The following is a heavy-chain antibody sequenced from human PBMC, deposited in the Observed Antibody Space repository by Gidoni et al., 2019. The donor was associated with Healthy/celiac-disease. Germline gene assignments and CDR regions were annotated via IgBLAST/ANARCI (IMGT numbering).Heavy chain of an antibody. Sequence: EVQLVESGGGLVQPGGSLRLSCAASGFTFSSYEMNWVRQAPGKGLEWVSYISSSGSTIYYADSVKGRFTISRDNAKNSLYLQMNSLRAEDTAVYYCARVGRLGRSFDYWGQGTLVTVSS. CDR2: ISSSGSTI. D-gene: IGHD3-16*01. V-gene: IGHV3-48*03. CDR3: ARVGRLGRSFDY. J-gene: IGHJ4*02. CDR1: GFTFSSYE.